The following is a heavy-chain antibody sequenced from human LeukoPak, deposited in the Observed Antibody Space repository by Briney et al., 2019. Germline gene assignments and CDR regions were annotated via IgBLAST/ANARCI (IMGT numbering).Heavy chain of an antibody. J-gene: IGHJ4*02. V-gene: IGHV1-18*01. Sequence: GASVKVSCKASGYTFTSYGISWVRQAPGQGLEWMGWISAYNDNTNYAQKLQGRVTMTTDTSTSTAYMELRSLRSDDTAVYYCARFRGGGYYDSSGYYPEVFFDYWGQGTLVTVSS. CDR1: GYTFTSYG. CDR3: ARFRGGGYYDSSGYYPEVFFDY. D-gene: IGHD3-22*01. CDR2: ISAYNDNT.